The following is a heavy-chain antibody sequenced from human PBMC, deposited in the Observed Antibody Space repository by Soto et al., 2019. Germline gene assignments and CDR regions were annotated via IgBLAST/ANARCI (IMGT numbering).Heavy chain of an antibody. CDR2: ISGSGGSS. CDR1: GFTFSNYA. V-gene: IGHV3-23*01. Sequence: XGSLRLSCAASGFTFSNYAMNWVRQAPGKGLECVSVISGSGGSSYYADSVQGRFTISRDNSKNTLYMQMNSLRDEDTAIYYCVREGSGWNSRGSFDFWGRGTMVTVSS. J-gene: IGHJ3*01. D-gene: IGHD6-19*01. CDR3: VREGSGWNSRGSFDF.